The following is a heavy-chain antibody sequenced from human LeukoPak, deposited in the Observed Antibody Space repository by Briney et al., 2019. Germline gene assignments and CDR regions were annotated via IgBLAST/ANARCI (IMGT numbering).Heavy chain of an antibody. J-gene: IGHJ5*02. CDR3: ATDTFYMKGFDP. D-gene: IGHD2/OR15-2a*01. CDR1: GFNLGNAW. CDR2: IKSKVDGGAI. Sequence: PGGSLRLSCAASGFNLGNAWMYWVRQAPGKGLEWVGRIKSKVDGGAIDYPTPVKARFTMSRDDSRNILYLQMNSLKTEDTARYYCATDTFYMKGFDPWGQGTQVIVSS. V-gene: IGHV3-15*07.